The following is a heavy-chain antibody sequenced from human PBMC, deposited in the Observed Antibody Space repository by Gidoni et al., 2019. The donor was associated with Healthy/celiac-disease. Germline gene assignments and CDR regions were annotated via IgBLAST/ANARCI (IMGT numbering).Heavy chain of an antibody. V-gene: IGHV4-39*01. CDR1: GGSISSSSYY. CDR2: IYYSGRT. Sequence: QLQLQESGPGLVKPSETLSLTCTVAGGSISSSSYYWGWIRQPPGKGLEWIGSIYYSGRTYYNPSLKSRVTISVDTSKNQFSLKLSSVTAADTAVYYCARRSYYDFWSGYYFDLWGRGTLVTVSS. J-gene: IGHJ2*01. CDR3: ARRSYYDFWSGYYFDL. D-gene: IGHD3-3*01.